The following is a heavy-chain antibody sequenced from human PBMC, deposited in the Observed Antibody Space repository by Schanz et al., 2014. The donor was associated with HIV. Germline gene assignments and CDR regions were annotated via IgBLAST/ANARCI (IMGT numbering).Heavy chain of an antibody. CDR1: GFSFSYYS. V-gene: IGHV3-21*01. J-gene: IGHJ4*02. CDR2: ISSSSAYI. D-gene: IGHD6-6*01. Sequence: DVQLVESGGRPVKPGESLRLSCAASGFSFSYYSMNWVRQPPGKGLEWVSSISSSSAYIYYADSMKGRFTISRDNAKNTLYLQVSSLRAEDSAVYYCVKDLPSPNLSYWGQGTLVTVSS. CDR3: VKDLPSPNLSY.